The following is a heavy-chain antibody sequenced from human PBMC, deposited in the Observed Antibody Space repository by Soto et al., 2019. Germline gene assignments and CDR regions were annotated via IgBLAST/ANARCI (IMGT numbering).Heavy chain of an antibody. V-gene: IGHV1-18*01. D-gene: IGHD3-22*01. CDR2: ISAYNGNT. CDR1: GYTFTSYG. CDR3: ARTEYYYDSSDDYFDY. Sequence: QVQLVQSGAEVKKPGASVKVSCKASGYTFTSYGISWVRQAPGQGLEWMGWISAYNGNTNYAQKLQGRVTMTTDTSTSTAYMELRSLRADDTAVYYFARTEYYYDSSDDYFDYWGQGTLVTVSS. J-gene: IGHJ4*02.